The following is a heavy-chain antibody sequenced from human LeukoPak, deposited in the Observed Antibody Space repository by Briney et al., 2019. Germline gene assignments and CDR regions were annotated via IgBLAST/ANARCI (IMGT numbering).Heavy chain of an antibody. D-gene: IGHD1-14*01. CDR2: IYYTGST. CDR3: ARAEPSRPFDD. Sequence: SETLSLTCTVSGGSMRSNYWGWIRQPPGKGLEFIGHIYYTGSTNYNPSLRSRVTISVDTSKNQFSLNLNSVTSADTAVYHCARAEPSRPFDDWGQGTLVTVSS. CDR1: GGSMRSNY. V-gene: IGHV4-59*01. J-gene: IGHJ4*02.